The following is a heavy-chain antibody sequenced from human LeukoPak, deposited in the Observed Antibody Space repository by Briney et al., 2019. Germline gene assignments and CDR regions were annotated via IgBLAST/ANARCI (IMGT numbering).Heavy chain of an antibody. CDR1: GGTFSSYA. V-gene: IGHV1-69*04. CDR3: ARVEEDDYGDYPEDFQH. J-gene: IGHJ1*01. CDR2: IIPILGIA. Sequence: ASVKVSCKASGGTFSSYAISWVRQAPGQGLEWMGRIIPILGIANYAQKFQGRVTITADKSTSTAYMELSSLRSEDTAVYYCARVEEDDYGDYPEDFQHWGQGTLVTVSS. D-gene: IGHD4-17*01.